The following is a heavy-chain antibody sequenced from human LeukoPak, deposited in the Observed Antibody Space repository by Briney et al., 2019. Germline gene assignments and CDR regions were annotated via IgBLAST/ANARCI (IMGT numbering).Heavy chain of an antibody. CDR2: IWYDGSNK. V-gene: IGHV3-33*01. D-gene: IGHD3-22*01. J-gene: IGHJ4*02. CDR3: ARAAYGSSGYYAY. CDR1: GFSFSDYG. Sequence: GRSLRLSCAASGFSFSDYGMHWVRQAPGKGLEWVAVIWYDGSNKYYADSVKGRFTISRDNSKNTLYLQMNSLRAEDTAVYYCARAAYGSSGYYAYWGQGTLVTVSS.